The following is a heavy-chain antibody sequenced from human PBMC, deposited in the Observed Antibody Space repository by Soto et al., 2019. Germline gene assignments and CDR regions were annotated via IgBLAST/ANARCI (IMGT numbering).Heavy chain of an antibody. Sequence: SETLSLTCTVSGGSISSDYWNWIRQPPGKGLEWIGYIYHSGSTYYNPSLKSRVTISVDRSKNQFSLKLSSVTAADTAVYYCARDYDSSGDYWGQGTLVTVSS. D-gene: IGHD3-22*01. CDR1: GGSISSDY. CDR3: ARDYDSSGDY. J-gene: IGHJ4*02. CDR2: IYHSGST. V-gene: IGHV4-59*12.